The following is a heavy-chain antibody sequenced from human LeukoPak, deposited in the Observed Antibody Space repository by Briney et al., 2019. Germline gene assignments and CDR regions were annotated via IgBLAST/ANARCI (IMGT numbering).Heavy chain of an antibody. CDR1: GGSISSYY. J-gene: IGHJ5*02. Sequence: PSETLSLTCTVSGGSISSYYWSWIRQPAGKGLEWIGRIYTSGSTNYNPSLKSRVTMSVDTSKNQFSLKLSSVTAADTAVYYCARDTGVAGWNYNWFDPWGQGTLVTVPS. D-gene: IGHD6-19*01. CDR2: IYTSGST. CDR3: ARDTGVAGWNYNWFDP. V-gene: IGHV4-4*07.